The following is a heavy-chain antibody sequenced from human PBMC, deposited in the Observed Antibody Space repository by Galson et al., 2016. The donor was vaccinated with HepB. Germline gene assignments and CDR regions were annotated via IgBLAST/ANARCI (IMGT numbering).Heavy chain of an antibody. J-gene: IGHJ3*02. CDR3: AREAMAAAGTHDAFDI. V-gene: IGHV3-53*01. Sequence: SLRLSCAASGFGVSSNYIIWVRQAPGKGLEWVSAIYSGGSTYYADAVKGHFTVSRDNPKNTVYLQMNSLRAEDTAVYYCAREAMAAAGTHDAFDIWGQGTMVTVCS. CDR1: GFGVSSNY. CDR2: IYSGGST. D-gene: IGHD6-13*01.